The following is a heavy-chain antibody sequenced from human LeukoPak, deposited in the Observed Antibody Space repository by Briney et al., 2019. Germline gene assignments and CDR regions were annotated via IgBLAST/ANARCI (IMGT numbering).Heavy chain of an antibody. Sequence: SSQTLSLTCTVSGGSISSGGYYWSWIRQPPGKGLEWIGYIYHSGSTYYNPSLKSRVTISVGRSKNQFSLKLSSVTAADTAVYYCARGSSFPRRFGYWGQGTLVTVSS. V-gene: IGHV4-30-2*01. CDR2: IYHSGST. D-gene: IGHD6-13*01. J-gene: IGHJ4*02. CDR1: GGSISSGGYY. CDR3: ARGSSFPRRFGY.